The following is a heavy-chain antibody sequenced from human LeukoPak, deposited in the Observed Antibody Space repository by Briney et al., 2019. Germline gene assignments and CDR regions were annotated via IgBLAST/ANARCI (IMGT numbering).Heavy chain of an antibody. D-gene: IGHD1-26*01. CDR2: ISSFSGTI. CDR3: ARDHGGSYSY. J-gene: IGHJ4*02. CDR1: GFTFSSYS. V-gene: IGHV3-48*01. Sequence: PGGSLRLSCAASGFTFSSYSMNWVRQAPGKGLEWVSYISSFSGTIHYADSVKGRFTISRDNAKNSLYLQMNSLRAEDTAVYYCARDHGGSYSYWGQGTLVTVSS.